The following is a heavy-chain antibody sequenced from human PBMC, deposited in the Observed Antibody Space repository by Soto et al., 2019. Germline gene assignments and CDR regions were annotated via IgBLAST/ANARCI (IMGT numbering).Heavy chain of an antibody. J-gene: IGHJ4*02. V-gene: IGHV4-59*01. CDR1: GGSISSYY. Sequence: SETLSLTCTVSGGSISSYYWSWIRQPPGKGLEWIGYIYYSGSTNYNPSLKSRVTISVDTSKNQFSLKLSSVTAADTAVYYCARDGRYSYGHGGFGYWGQGTLVT. CDR3: ARDGRYSYGHGGFGY. D-gene: IGHD5-18*01. CDR2: IYYSGST.